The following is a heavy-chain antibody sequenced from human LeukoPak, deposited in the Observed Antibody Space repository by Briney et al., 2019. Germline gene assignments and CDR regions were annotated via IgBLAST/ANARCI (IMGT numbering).Heavy chain of an antibody. CDR2: IRYDGSNK. D-gene: IGHD6-19*01. CDR3: AKDSSGWHYYYYMDV. V-gene: IGHV3-30*02. Sequence: GGSLRLSCAASGFTFSSYGMHWVRQAPGKGLEWVAFIRYDGSNKYYADSVKGRFTISRDNSKNTLYLQMNSLRAEDTAVYYCAKDSSGWHYYYYMDVWGKGTTVTIS. J-gene: IGHJ6*03. CDR1: GFTFSSYG.